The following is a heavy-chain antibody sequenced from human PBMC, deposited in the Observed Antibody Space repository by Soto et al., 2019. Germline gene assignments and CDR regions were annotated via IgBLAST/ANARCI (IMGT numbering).Heavy chain of an antibody. CDR3: ARDPIVVVPAATAGFDY. Sequence: QVQLVQSGAEVKKPGSSVEVSCKASGGTFSSYAISWVRQAPGQGLEWMGGIIPIFGTANYAQKFQGRVTITADKSTSTAYMELSSLRSEDTAVYYCARDPIVVVPAATAGFDYWGQGTLVTVSS. J-gene: IGHJ4*02. CDR1: GGTFSSYA. CDR2: IIPIFGTA. V-gene: IGHV1-69*06. D-gene: IGHD2-2*01.